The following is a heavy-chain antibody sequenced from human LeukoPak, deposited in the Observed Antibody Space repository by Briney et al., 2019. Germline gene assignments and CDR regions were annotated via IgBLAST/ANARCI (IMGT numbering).Heavy chain of an antibody. V-gene: IGHV3-30*04. D-gene: IGHD2/OR15-2a*01. CDR2: ISYDGSNK. Sequence: GGSLRLSCAASGFTLSSYAMHWVRQAPGKGLEWVAVISYDGSNKYYADSVKGRFTISRDNSKNTLYLQMNSLRAEDTAVYYCAKDQRFAISNYDYWGQGTLVTVSS. J-gene: IGHJ4*02. CDR1: GFTLSSYA. CDR3: AKDQRFAISNYDY.